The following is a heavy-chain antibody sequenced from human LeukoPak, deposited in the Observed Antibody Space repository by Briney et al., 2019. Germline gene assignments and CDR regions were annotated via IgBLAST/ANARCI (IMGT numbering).Heavy chain of an antibody. CDR1: GFTFDDYA. CDR2: ISYDGSID. V-gene: IGHV3-30-3*01. D-gene: IGHD1-26*01. Sequence: PGGSLRLSCAASGFTFDDYAMHWVRQAPGKGLEWVAIISYDGSIDFYADSVRGRFTISRDNSKNTLYLQMNSLRAEDTAVYYCAREFIVGAARQYYFDYWGQGTLVTVSS. J-gene: IGHJ4*02. CDR3: AREFIVGAARQYYFDY.